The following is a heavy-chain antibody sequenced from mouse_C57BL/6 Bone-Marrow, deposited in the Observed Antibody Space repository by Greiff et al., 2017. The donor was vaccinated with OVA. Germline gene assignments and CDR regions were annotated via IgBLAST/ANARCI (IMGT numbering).Heavy chain of an antibody. J-gene: IGHJ1*03. CDR3: ARDWYDYDEDWYFDV. V-gene: IGHV1-69*01. CDR2: IDPSDSYT. Sequence: QVQLQQPGAELVMPGASVKLSCKASGYTFTSYWMHWVKQRPGQGLEWIGEIDPSDSYTNYNQKFKGKSTLTVDKSSSTAYMQLSSLTSEDSAVYYWARDWYDYDEDWYFDVWGTGTTVTVSS. CDR1: GYTFTSYW. D-gene: IGHD2-4*01.